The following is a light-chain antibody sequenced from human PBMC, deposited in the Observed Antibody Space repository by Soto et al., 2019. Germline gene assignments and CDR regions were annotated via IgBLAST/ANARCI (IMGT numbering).Light chain of an antibody. CDR3: QQHNNWPLT. Sequence: EIVMTQSPGTLSVSPGERATLSCRASQSVSSNLAWYQQKPGQAPSLLIYGVSTRATGIPARFSGSGSGTEFTLTISSLQSEDLAVYYCQQHNNWPLTFGGGTKVELK. CDR1: QSVSSN. CDR2: GVS. V-gene: IGKV3-15*01. J-gene: IGKJ4*01.